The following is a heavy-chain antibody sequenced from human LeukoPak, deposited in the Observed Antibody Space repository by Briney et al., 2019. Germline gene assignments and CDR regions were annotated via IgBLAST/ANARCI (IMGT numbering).Heavy chain of an antibody. CDR2: IIPIFGTA. CDR3: ARAGIHCTTSGCYTGWFDL. D-gene: IGHD2-8*01. CDR1: GGTFSSYA. J-gene: IGHJ5*02. Sequence: ASVKVSCKASGGTFSSYAISWVRQAPGQGLEWMGGIIPIFGTANYAQKFQGRVTITTDESTSTAYMELSSLRSEDTAVYYCARAGIHCTTSGCYTGWFDLWGQGTPVAVSS. V-gene: IGHV1-69*05.